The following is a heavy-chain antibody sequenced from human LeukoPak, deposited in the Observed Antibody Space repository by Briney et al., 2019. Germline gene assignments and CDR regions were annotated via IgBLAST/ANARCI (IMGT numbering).Heavy chain of an antibody. Sequence: PGGSLRLSCAASGFSFSSYPMSWVRQAPGKGLEWVSAIGGSGSDTYYADSVKGRFTISRDNSKNTVFLQMNSLRAGDTAVYYCASRPDCNAARCLYYFDYWGQGTLVTVSS. CDR3: ASRPDCNAARCLYYFDY. CDR1: GFSFSSYP. CDR2: IGGSGSDT. D-gene: IGHD2/OR15-2a*01. J-gene: IGHJ4*02. V-gene: IGHV3-23*01.